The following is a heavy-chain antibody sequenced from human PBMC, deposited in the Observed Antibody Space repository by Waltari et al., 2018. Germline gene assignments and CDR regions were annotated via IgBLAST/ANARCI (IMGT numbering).Heavy chain of an antibody. CDR2: IYISGST. D-gene: IGHD3-3*01. CDR1: GGSLSSYY. V-gene: IGHV4-4*07. J-gene: IGHJ5*02. Sequence: QVQLQESGPGLVKPSETLSLTCTVPGGSLSSYYLSWIRQPAGKGLEWIGRIYISGSTNYNPSLKSRVTMSLDTSKNHFSLTLSSVTAADTAVYYCARVFWTSASSGVSFLDPWGQGTLVTVSS. CDR3: ARVFWTSASSGVSFLDP.